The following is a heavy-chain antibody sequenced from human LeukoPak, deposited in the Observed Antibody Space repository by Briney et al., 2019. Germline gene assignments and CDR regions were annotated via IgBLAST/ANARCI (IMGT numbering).Heavy chain of an antibody. CDR3: ARDYRWVTTGGFDY. CDR1: GFTFSSYS. CDR2: ISSSSSTI. J-gene: IGHJ4*02. V-gene: IGHV3-48*02. Sequence: PGGSLRLSCAASGFTFSSYSMNWVRRAPGKGLEWVSYISSSSSTIYYADSVKGRFTISRDNAKNSLYLQMNSLRDEDTAVYYCARDYRWVTTGGFDYWGQGTLVTVSS. D-gene: IGHD4-17*01.